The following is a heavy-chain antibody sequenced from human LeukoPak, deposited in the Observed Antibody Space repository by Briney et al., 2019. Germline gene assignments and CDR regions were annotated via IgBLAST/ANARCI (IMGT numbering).Heavy chain of an antibody. CDR1: GGSFSGYY. Sequence: SETLSLTCAVYGGSFSGYYWSWIRQPPGKGLEWSGEINHSGSTNYNPSLKSRVTISVDTSKNQFSLKLSSVTAADTAVYYCARETTRLRRNYYGMDIWGKGTTVTVSS. D-gene: IGHD4-17*01. V-gene: IGHV4-34*01. J-gene: IGHJ6*04. CDR3: ARETTRLRRNYYGMDI. CDR2: INHSGST.